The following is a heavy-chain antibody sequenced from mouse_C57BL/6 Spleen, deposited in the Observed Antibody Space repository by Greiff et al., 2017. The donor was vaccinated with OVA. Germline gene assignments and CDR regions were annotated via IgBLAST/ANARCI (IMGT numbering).Heavy chain of an antibody. D-gene: IGHD2-3*01. CDR2: IDPSDSET. J-gene: IGHJ4*01. CDR1: GYTFTSYW. Sequence: QVQLQQPGAELVRPGSSVKLSCQASGYTFTSYWLHWVKQRPIQGLEWIGNIDPSDSETHYNQKFKDKATLTVDKSSSTAYMQLSSLTSEDSAVYYCARLSYDGYYDAMDYWGQGTSVTVSS. CDR3: ARLSYDGYYDAMDY. V-gene: IGHV1-52*01.